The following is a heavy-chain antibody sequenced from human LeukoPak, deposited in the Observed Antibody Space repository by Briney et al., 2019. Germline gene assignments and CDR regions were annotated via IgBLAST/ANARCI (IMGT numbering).Heavy chain of an antibody. CDR2: ISSSSSTI. CDR3: ARSIPTSPVGAMVS. Sequence: GGSLRLSCAASGFTFSSYSMNWVRQAPGKGLEWVSYISSSSSTIYYADSVKGRFTISRDNAKNSLYPQMNSLRAEDTAVYYCARSIPTSPVGAMVSWGQGTLVTVSS. D-gene: IGHD1-26*01. J-gene: IGHJ5*02. V-gene: IGHV3-48*01. CDR1: GFTFSSYS.